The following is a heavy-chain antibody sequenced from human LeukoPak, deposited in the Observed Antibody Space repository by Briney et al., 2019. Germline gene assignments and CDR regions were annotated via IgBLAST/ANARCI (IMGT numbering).Heavy chain of an antibody. CDR3: ARDPIAYCGADCYSD. CDR2: IYYSGNT. CDR1: GGSISSYY. D-gene: IGHD2-21*02. V-gene: IGHV4-59*01. Sequence: SETLSLTCTVSGGSISSYYWSWIRQPPGKGLEWIGYIYYSGNTNYNPSLKSRVTISVDTSKNQFSLKLSSVTAADTAVYYCARDPIAYCGADCYSDWGQGTLVTVSS. J-gene: IGHJ4*02.